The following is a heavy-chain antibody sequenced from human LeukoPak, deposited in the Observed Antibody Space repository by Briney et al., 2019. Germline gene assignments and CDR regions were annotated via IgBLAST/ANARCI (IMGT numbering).Heavy chain of an antibody. J-gene: IGHJ3*02. D-gene: IGHD3-3*01. V-gene: IGHV1-69*01. Sequence: SVKVSCKASGGTFSSYAISWVRQAPGQGLEWMGGIIPIFGTANYAQKFKGRVTITADESTSTAYMELSSLRSEDTAVYYCAKSYYDFWNAFDIWGQGTMVTVSS. CDR1: GGTFSSYA. CDR3: AKSYYDFWNAFDI. CDR2: IIPIFGTA.